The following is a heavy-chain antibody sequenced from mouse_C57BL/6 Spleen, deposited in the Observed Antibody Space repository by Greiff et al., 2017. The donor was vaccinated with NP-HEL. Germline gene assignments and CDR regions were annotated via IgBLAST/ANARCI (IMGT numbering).Heavy chain of an antibody. CDR2: IDPANGNT. CDR1: GFNIKNTY. CDR3: ARTYDYDDGGYAMDY. V-gene: IGHV14-3*01. D-gene: IGHD2-4*01. Sequence: VQLKESVAELVRPGASVKLSCTASGFNIKNTYMHWVKQRPEQGLEWIGRIDPANGNTKYAPKFQGKATITADTSSNTAYLQLSSLTSEDTAIYYCARTYDYDDGGYAMDYWGQGTSVTVSS. J-gene: IGHJ4*01.